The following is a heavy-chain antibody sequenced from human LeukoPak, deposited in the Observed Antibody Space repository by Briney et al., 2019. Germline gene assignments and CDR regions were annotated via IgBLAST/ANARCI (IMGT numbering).Heavy chain of an antibody. CDR3: ARYYDSSGTHFGMDV. V-gene: IGHV1-8*01. J-gene: IGHJ6*02. Sequence: ASVKVSCKASGYTFTSYDINWVRQAPGQGLEWMGWMNPNSGNTGYAQKFQGRVTMTRNTSISTAYMELSSLRSEDTAVYYCARYYDSSGTHFGMDVWGQGTTVTVSS. D-gene: IGHD3-22*01. CDR2: MNPNSGNT. CDR1: GYTFTSYD.